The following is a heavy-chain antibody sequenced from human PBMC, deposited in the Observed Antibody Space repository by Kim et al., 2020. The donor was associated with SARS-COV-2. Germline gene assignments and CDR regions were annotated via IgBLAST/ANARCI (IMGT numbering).Heavy chain of an antibody. J-gene: IGHJ5*02. Sequence: NPALKSRLTISVDKSKNQFSLKLSSVTAADTAVYYCARDDSSGYPNWFDPWGQGTLVTVSS. V-gene: IGHV4-4*02. CDR3: ARDDSSGYPNWFDP. D-gene: IGHD3-22*01.